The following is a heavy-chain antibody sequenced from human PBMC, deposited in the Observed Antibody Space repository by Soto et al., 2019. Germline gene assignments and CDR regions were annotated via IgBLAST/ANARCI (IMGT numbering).Heavy chain of an antibody. D-gene: IGHD2-15*01. J-gene: IGHJ6*02. CDR1: GGSFSGYY. Sequence: SETLSLTCAVYGGSFSGYYWARIRQPPGKXLEWVGEIGHSGSATYSPSLKSRVTISVDTSNNQFSLRLSSVTAADTAVYYCARGGNCIVSSCPLGSHYGMGVWGQGTTVTV. CDR3: ARGGNCIVSSCPLGSHYGMGV. V-gene: IGHV4-34*01. CDR2: IGHSGSA.